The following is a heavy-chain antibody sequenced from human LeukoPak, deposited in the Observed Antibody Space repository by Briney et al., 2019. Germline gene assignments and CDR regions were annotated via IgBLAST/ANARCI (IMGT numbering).Heavy chain of an antibody. CDR1: GGTFSSYG. CDR2: IIPILGIA. Sequence: GSSVKVSCKASGGTFSSYGISWVRQAPGQGLEWMGRIIPILGIANYAQKFQGRVTITADKSTSTAYMELSSLRSEDTAVYYCARDFEYSSHFDYWGQGTLVTVSS. V-gene: IGHV1-69*04. J-gene: IGHJ4*02. CDR3: ARDFEYSSHFDY. D-gene: IGHD6-6*01.